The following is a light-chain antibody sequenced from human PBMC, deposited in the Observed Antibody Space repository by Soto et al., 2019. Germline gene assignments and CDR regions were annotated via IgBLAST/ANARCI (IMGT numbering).Light chain of an antibody. CDR2: DAS. CDR1: RSVSSRY. V-gene: IGKV3-20*01. Sequence: IVLTQSPGTLSLSPGERATLSCRASRSVSSRYLAWYQQKPGQAPRLLIYDASRRATGIPDRFSGSGSGTDFTLTISRLEPEDFAVYYCQQYGSSPYTFGQGTKLEIQ. CDR3: QQYGSSPYT. J-gene: IGKJ2*01.